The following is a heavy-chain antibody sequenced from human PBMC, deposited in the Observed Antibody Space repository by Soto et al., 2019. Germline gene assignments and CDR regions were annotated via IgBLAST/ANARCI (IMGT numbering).Heavy chain of an antibody. D-gene: IGHD6-13*01. Sequence: PGGSLRLSCAASGFTFSRYWMSGVRQAPGKGLEWVANIKQDGSEKYYVDSVKGRFTISRDNAKNSLYLQMSSLRAEDTAVYYCARVLAAAGILVSWYFDLWGRGTLVTVSS. V-gene: IGHV3-7*05. CDR3: ARVLAAAGILVSWYFDL. J-gene: IGHJ2*01. CDR1: GFTFSRYW. CDR2: IKQDGSEK.